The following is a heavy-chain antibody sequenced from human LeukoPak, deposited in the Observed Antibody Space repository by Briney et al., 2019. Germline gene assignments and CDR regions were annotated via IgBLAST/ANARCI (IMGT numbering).Heavy chain of an antibody. CDR2: ISAYNGNT. V-gene: IGHV1-18*01. CDR3: ARRSLGYSYGYQADY. J-gene: IGHJ4*02. CDR1: GYTXTSYG. Sequence: KVSCXXSGYTXTSYGISWVRQAPGQGLEWMGWISAYNGNTNYAQKLQGRVTMTTDTSTSTAYMELRSLRSDDTAVYYCARRSLGYSYGYQADYWGQGTLVTVSS. D-gene: IGHD5-18*01.